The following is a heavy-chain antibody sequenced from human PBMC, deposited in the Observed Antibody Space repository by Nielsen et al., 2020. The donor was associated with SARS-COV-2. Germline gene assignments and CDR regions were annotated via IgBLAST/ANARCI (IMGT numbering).Heavy chain of an antibody. CDR3: AKSRRRGYIYGPLDS. Sequence: GESLKISCAVSGFTISNYGMHWVRQAPGKGLESVAVISYDGTGKKYADSVKGRFTISSDGSKSTLYLQMNSLRAEDTAVYYCAKSRRRGYIYGPLDSWGQGTLVTVSS. CDR2: ISYDGTGK. J-gene: IGHJ4*02. V-gene: IGHV3-30*18. CDR1: GFTISNYG. D-gene: IGHD5-18*01.